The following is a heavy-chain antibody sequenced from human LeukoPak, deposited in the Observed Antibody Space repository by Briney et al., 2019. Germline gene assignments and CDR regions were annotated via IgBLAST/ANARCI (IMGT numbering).Heavy chain of an antibody. CDR2: ISAYNGNT. CDR3: ARALVDGYKELGY. V-gene: IGHV1-18*01. D-gene: IGHD5-24*01. Sequence: ASVKVSCKASGYTFTTYGITWVRQAPGQGLEWMGWISAYNGNTNYAQKLQGRVAMTTDTSTSTAYMELRSLRSDDTAVYYCARALVDGYKELGYWGQGTLVAVSS. J-gene: IGHJ4*02. CDR1: GYTFTTYG.